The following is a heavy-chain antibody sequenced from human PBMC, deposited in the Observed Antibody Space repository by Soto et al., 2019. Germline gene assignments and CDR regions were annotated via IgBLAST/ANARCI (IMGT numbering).Heavy chain of an antibody. Sequence: VQLLESGGGLVQPGGSLRLSCAASGFSFNNHAMTWVRQAPGKGLEWVSGISGSGSTTHYADSVKGRFTISRDNSKDTLYLQMNSLRPEDTAVYCCAKDRLMLTMVVVGAFDFWGLGTMVTVSS. D-gene: IGHD3-22*01. J-gene: IGHJ3*01. V-gene: IGHV3-23*01. CDR2: ISGSGSTT. CDR1: GFSFNNHA. CDR3: AKDRLMLTMVVVGAFDF.